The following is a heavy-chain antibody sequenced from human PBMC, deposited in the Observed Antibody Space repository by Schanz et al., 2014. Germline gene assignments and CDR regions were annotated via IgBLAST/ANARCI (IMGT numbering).Heavy chain of an antibody. CDR2: IYHTGTT. J-gene: IGHJ6*02. V-gene: IGHV4-30-2*01. Sequence: QLQLQESGSGLVKPSQTLSLTCAVSGGSISSGTYSWSWIRQPPGKGLEWIGYIYHTGTTYYSPSLRSRVTISKDRSKNQFFLTLNPLTAADTAVYYCYGMDVWGQGTTVTVSS. CDR1: GGSISSGTYS. CDR3: YGMDV.